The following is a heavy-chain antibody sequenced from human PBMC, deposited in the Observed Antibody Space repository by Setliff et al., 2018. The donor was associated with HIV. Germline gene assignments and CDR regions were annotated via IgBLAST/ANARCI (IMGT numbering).Heavy chain of an antibody. D-gene: IGHD7-27*01. CDR2: ISGSGGGI. Sequence: GGSLRLSCAASGFSFSNYAMSWVRQAPGKGLEWVSVISGSGGGIYYADSVKGRFTISRDNSKNTLYLQMNSLRADDTAVYYCAKDRLAGAFYRMDVWGKGTTVTVSS. CDR1: GFSFSNYA. CDR3: AKDRLAGAFYRMDV. J-gene: IGHJ6*04. V-gene: IGHV3-23*01.